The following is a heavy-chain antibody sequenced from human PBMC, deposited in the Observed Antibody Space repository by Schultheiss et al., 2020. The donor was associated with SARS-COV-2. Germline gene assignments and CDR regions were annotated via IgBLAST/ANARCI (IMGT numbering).Heavy chain of an antibody. D-gene: IGHD6-13*01. CDR2: IAYSGST. Sequence: SETLSLTCSVSGASISSYYWSWVRQPPGRGLEWIGYIAYSGSTTYSPSLKGRVTISADSSKNQFSLKLSSVTAADTAVYYCARGRYSSSQFDYWGQGTLVTVSS. CDR1: GASISSYY. V-gene: IGHV4-59*12. CDR3: ARGRYSSSQFDY. J-gene: IGHJ4*02.